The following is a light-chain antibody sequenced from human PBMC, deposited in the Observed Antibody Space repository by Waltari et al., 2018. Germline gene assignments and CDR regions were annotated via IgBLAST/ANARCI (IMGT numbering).Light chain of an antibody. CDR1: SSDVGNYNL. Sequence: QSGLTQPASVSGSPGQSITISCTGTSSDVGNYNLVSWYPQYAGKAPKLMVYEVTKRASGVSDRFSGSKSGNTASLTISGLQSEDEADYYCCSYVGLGIYVFGTGTKVTVL. V-gene: IGLV2-23*02. J-gene: IGLJ1*01. CDR2: EVT. CDR3: CSYVGLGIYV.